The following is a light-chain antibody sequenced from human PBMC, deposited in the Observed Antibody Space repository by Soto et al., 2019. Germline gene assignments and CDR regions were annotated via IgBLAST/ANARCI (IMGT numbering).Light chain of an antibody. Sequence: DIQMTQSPSSLSASVGDRVTITCRASQGIDHSLAWYPQKSWKVPKRLFYSASTLKSGFPSRFSGSGAGTDVTLTITSLQPDDVATDYCQEHYSAPPVAFGPGTKVDV. CDR3: QEHYSAPPVA. CDR2: SAS. J-gene: IGKJ3*01. CDR1: QGIDHS. V-gene: IGKV1-27*01.